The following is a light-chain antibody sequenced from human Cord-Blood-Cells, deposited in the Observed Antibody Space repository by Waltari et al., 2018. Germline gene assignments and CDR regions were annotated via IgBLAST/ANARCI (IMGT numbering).Light chain of an antibody. CDR1: SSDVGSYNL. CDR3: CSYAGSSTWV. V-gene: IGLV2-23*02. J-gene: IGLJ1*01. Sequence: SALTQPAYVSGSPGQSITISCTGTSSDVGSYNLVSCYQQHPGKAPKLMIYEVSKRPSGVSNRFSGSKSGNTASLTISGLQAEDEADYYCCSYAGSSTWVFGTGTKVTVL. CDR2: EVS.